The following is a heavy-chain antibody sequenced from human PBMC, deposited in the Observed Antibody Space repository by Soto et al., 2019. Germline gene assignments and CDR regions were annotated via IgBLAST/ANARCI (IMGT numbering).Heavy chain of an antibody. Sequence: EEQLVESGGGLIQPGGSLRLSCAASGFAVSDSYMNWVRQAPGKGLEWVSLIYAGGGTYYAGSVKGRVTISRDNSKNTLYLQMSSLRAEDTAVYYCARQRANEYGDPNDALDIWGQGTMVTVSS. CDR2: IYAGGGT. J-gene: IGHJ3*02. V-gene: IGHV3-53*01. D-gene: IGHD4-17*01. CDR3: ARQRANEYGDPNDALDI. CDR1: GFAVSDSY.